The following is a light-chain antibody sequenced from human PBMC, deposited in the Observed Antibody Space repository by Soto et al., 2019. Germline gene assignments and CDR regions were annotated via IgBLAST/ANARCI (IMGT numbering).Light chain of an antibody. J-gene: IGKJ1*01. CDR1: QSISSY. V-gene: IGKV1-39*01. CDR3: QQSYSTPRT. Sequence: DIPMTQSPSSLSASVGDRVTITCRASQSISSYLNWYQQKLGKAPKLLIYAASSLQSGVPSRFSASGSGTDFTLTISSLQPEDFATYYCQQSYSTPRTFGQGTKVEFK. CDR2: AAS.